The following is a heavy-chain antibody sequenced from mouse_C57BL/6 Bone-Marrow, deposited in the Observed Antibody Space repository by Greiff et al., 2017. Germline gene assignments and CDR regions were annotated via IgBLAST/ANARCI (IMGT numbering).Heavy chain of an antibody. Sequence: DVQLQESGGGLVKPGGSLKLSCAASGFTFSSYAMSWVRQTPEKRLEWVATISDGGSYTYYPDNVKGRFTISRDNAKNNLYLQMSHLKSEDTAMYYCARDNTTVVAVNWYFDVWGTGTTVTVSS. J-gene: IGHJ1*03. CDR2: ISDGGSYT. V-gene: IGHV5-4*01. CDR1: GFTFSSYA. D-gene: IGHD1-1*01. CDR3: ARDNTTVVAVNWYFDV.